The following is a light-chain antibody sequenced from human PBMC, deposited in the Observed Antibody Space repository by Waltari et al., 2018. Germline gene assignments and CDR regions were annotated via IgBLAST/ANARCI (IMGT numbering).Light chain of an antibody. CDR3: QQYDILPLT. CDR2: GAS. Sequence: DIQMTQSPSSLSAYVGDRVTITCQASHDISNCLNWYQQKPGKAPKCLIYGASNLEAGVPSRFSGSGSGTHFTLTISSLQPEDIATYYCQQYDILPLTFGPGTKVDIK. J-gene: IGKJ3*01. V-gene: IGKV1-33*01. CDR1: HDISNC.